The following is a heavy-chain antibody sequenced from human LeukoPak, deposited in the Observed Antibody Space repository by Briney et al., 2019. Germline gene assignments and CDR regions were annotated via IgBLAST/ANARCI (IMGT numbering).Heavy chain of an antibody. CDR2: IYYTGST. J-gene: IGHJ5*02. CDR3: ARRRYCSSTSCSSGYNWFDP. V-gene: IGHV4-59*08. Sequence: PSETLSLTCTVSGVSITSYYWSWIRQPPGKGLKWIGYIYYTGSTIYNPSLKSRVTISVDTSKNQFSLKLSSVTAADTAVYYCARRRYCSSTSCSSGYNWFDPWGQGTLVTVSS. CDR1: GVSITSYY. D-gene: IGHD2-2*01.